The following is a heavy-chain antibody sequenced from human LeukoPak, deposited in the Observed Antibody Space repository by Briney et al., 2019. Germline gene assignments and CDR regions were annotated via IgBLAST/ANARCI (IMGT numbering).Heavy chain of an antibody. CDR2: TYYRSKWYN. J-gene: IGHJ6*03. V-gene: IGHV6-1*01. CDR1: GDSVSSNSAA. CDR3: ARGGIAAAGRYYYYYYMDV. Sequence: SQTLSLTCAISGDSVSSNSAAWNWIRQSPSRGLEWLGRTYYRSKWYNDYAVSVKSRITINPDTSKNQFSLQLNSVTPEDTAVYYCARGGIAAAGRYYYYYYMDVWGKGSTVTISS. D-gene: IGHD6-13*01.